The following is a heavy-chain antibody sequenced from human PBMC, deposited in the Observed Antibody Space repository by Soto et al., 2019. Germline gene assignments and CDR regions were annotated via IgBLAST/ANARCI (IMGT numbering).Heavy chain of an antibody. J-gene: IGHJ5*02. CDR2: ISGNAGST. CDR1: GFSCSSYA. V-gene: IGHV3-23*01. D-gene: IGHD4-4*01. Sequence: PGGSVRVSCAASGFSCSSYAMSWGRQAPGKGLEWVSTISGNAGSTYYADSVKGRFTISRDNSKNTLFLQMNSLRAEDTAVFYCAKMQPDYSHYVAWGQGTLVTVSS. CDR3: AKMQPDYSHYVA.